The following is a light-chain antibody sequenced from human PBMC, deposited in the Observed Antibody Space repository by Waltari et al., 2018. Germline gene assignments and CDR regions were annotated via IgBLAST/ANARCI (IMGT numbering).Light chain of an antibody. CDR3: SSYTTSHTAYWV. V-gene: IGLV2-14*03. Sequence: QSALTQPASVSGSPGQSITIPCSGTNSDLGGYSYVSLYQQHPGKAPKLIIYDVTNRPSGISHRFSGSKSGITASLTISGLQAEDEGDYYCSSYTTSHTAYWVFGGGTRLTVL. CDR2: DVT. J-gene: IGLJ3*02. CDR1: NSDLGGYSY.